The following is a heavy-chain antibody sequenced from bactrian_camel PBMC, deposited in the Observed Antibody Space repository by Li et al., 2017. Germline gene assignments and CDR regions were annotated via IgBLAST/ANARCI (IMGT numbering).Heavy chain of an antibody. CDR1: GYEKRYSQYS. D-gene: IGHD2*01. V-gene: IGHV3S53*01. CDR3: AARTRGGTWCGLFTSMYFS. J-gene: IGHJ6*01. CDR2: MNRDGTL. Sequence: HVQLVESGGGSVQAGGSLTLSCQASGYEKRYSQYSLGWFRQAPGKSREGVAAMNRDGTLSHARSLKGRFTISQDNAQSTVYLQMDRLKPEDTAMYYCAARTRGGTWCGLFTSMYFSWGQGTQVTVS.